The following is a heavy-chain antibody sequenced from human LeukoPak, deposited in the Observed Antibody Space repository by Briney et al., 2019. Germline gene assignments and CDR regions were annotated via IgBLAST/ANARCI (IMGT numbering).Heavy chain of an antibody. V-gene: IGHV4-39*01. Sequence: SETLSLTCTVSGGFVSSSSYFWGWIRQPPGKGLEWIGSIYYSGTTYYNPSLKSRITISLATSKNQFSLRLSSVTAADTAVYYCARHGGAAAAIDYWRQGTLVTVSS. J-gene: IGHJ4*02. CDR2: IYYSGTT. CDR3: ARHGGAAAAIDY. CDR1: GGFVSSSSYF. D-gene: IGHD6-13*01.